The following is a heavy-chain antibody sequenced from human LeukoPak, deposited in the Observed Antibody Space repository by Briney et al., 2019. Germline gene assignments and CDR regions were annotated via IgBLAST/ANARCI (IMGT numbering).Heavy chain of an antibody. CDR3: ARDLPRITMIVVSRNWFDP. D-gene: IGHD3-22*01. CDR2: ISAYNGNT. CDR1: GYTFTSYT. Sequence: ASVKVSCKASGYTFTSYTISWVRQAPGQGLEWMGWISAYNGNTNYAENVQGRVTMTTDTSTSTAYMELRSLRSDDTAVYYCARDLPRITMIVVSRNWFDPWGQGTLVTVSS. V-gene: IGHV1-18*01. J-gene: IGHJ5*02.